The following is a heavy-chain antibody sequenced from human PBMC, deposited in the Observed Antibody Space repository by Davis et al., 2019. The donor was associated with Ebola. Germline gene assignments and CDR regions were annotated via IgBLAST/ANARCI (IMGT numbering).Heavy chain of an antibody. J-gene: IGHJ4*02. V-gene: IGHV4-39*01. CDR3: ARMGEVGPIDY. CDR1: GGSISSSSYY. Sequence: MPSETLSLTCTVSGGSISSSSYYWGWIRQPPGKGLEWIGSIYYSGSTYYNPSLKSRVTISVDTSKNQFSLKLSSVTAADTAVYYCARMGEVGPIDYWGQGTLVTVSS. CDR2: IYYSGST. D-gene: IGHD1-26*01.